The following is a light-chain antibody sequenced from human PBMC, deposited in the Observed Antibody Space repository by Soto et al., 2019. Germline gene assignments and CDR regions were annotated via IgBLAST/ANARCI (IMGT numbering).Light chain of an antibody. CDR1: SSDVGSHNY. CDR2: EVS. J-gene: IGLJ2*01. Sequence: QSVLTQPASVSGSPGQTITVSCTGTSSDVGSHNYVSWYQQHPGKAPKVMIYEVSNRPSGVSDRFSGSKSGNTASLTISGLQAEDEADYYCSSYTTKNTIIFGGGTKVTVL. V-gene: IGLV2-14*01. CDR3: SSYTTKNTII.